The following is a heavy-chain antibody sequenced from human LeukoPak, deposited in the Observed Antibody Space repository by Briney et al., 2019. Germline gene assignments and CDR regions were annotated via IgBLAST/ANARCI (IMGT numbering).Heavy chain of an antibody. J-gene: IGHJ6*03. CDR3: ARGNYYYYYYMDV. V-gene: IGHV4-59*11. Sequence: SETLSLTCTVSGGSISSHYWSWIRQPPGKGLEWIGYIYYSGSTNYNPSLKSRVTISVDTSKNQFSLKLSSLTAADTAVYYCARGNYYYYYYMDVWGKGTTVTVSS. D-gene: IGHD1-1*01. CDR1: GGSISSHY. CDR2: IYYSGST.